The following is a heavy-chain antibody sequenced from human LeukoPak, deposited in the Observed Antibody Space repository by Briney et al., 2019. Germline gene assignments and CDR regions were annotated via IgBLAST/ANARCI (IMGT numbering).Heavy chain of an antibody. J-gene: IGHJ6*03. D-gene: IGHD2-2*02. Sequence: ASVKVSCKASGGTFSSYAISWVRQPPGQGLEWMGGIIPIFGTANYAQKFQGRVTITADESTSTAYMELSSLRSEDTAVYYCARVVVVPAAIRSLNYYYYYYMDVWGKGTTVTVSS. V-gene: IGHV1-69*13. CDR3: ARVVVVPAAIRSLNYYYYYYMDV. CDR1: GGTFSSYA. CDR2: IIPIFGTA.